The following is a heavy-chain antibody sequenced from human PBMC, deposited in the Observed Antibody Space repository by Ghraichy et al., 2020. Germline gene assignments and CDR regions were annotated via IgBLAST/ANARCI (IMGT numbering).Heavy chain of an antibody. V-gene: IGHV4-59*01. CDR1: GGSINNYY. D-gene: IGHD3-22*01. CDR2: IYYSGGT. Sequence: SETLSLTFTVSGGSINNYYWSWIRQPPGKGLEWVGYIYYSGGTNYNPSFKSRVTISVDMSKNQFSLRLSSVTAADTAVYYCARDIYYYETSGYPQWGPGTLVTVSS. CDR3: ARDIYYYETSGYPQ. J-gene: IGHJ4*02.